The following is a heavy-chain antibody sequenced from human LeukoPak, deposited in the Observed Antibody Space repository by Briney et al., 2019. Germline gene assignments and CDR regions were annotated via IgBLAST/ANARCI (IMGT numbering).Heavy chain of an antibody. CDR3: ARGRDTSGYSALFY. J-gene: IGHJ4*02. Sequence: PAGGSLRLSCAASGFTFSNYGMHWVRQAPGKGLEWVAIISNDGSNEYYADSVKGRFTISRDNSKNTLYLQLNSLRAEDTAVYHCARGRDTSGYSALFYWGQGTLVTVSS. CDR2: ISNDGSNE. CDR1: GFTFSNYG. V-gene: IGHV3-30*03. D-gene: IGHD3-22*01.